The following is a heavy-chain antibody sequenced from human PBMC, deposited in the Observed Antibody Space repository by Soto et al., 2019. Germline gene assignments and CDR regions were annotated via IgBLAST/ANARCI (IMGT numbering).Heavy chain of an antibody. CDR2: IIPILGIA. D-gene: IGHD6-13*01. V-gene: IGHV1-69*02. CDR3: ARLLVLDYYYGMDV. CDR1: GGTFSSYT. Sequence: QVQLVQSGAEVKKPGSSVKVSCKASGGTFSSYTISWVRQAPGQGLEWMGRIIPILGIANYAQKFQGRVTITAEKSTRTAYMELSSLRSEDTAVYYCARLLVLDYYYGMDVWGQGTTVTVSS. J-gene: IGHJ6*02.